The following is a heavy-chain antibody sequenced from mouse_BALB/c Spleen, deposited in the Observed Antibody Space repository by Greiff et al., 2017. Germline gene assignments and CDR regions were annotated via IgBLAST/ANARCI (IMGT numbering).Heavy chain of an antibody. Sequence: EVQLVESGPGLVKPSQSLSLTCTVTGYSITSDYAWNWIRQFPGNKLEWMGYISYSGSTSYNPSLKSRISITRDTSKNQFFLQLNSVTTEDTATYYCARGTYYYGSSYSLYAMDYWGQGTSVTVSS. J-gene: IGHJ4*01. CDR2: ISYSGST. CDR3: ARGTYYYGSSYSLYAMDY. D-gene: IGHD1-1*01. CDR1: GYSITSDYA. V-gene: IGHV3-2*02.